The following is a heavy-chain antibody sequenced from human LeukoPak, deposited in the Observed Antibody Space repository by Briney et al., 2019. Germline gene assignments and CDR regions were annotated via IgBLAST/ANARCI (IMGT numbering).Heavy chain of an antibody. CDR3: ASGYSYGEI. CDR1: GGSISSGSYY. Sequence: PSETLSLTCTVSGGSISSGSYYWSWIRQPAGKGLEWIGRIYTSGSTNYNPSLKSRVTISVDTSKNQFSLKLSSVTAADTAVYYCASGYSYGEIWGQGTMVTVSS. V-gene: IGHV4-61*02. CDR2: IYTSGST. J-gene: IGHJ3*02. D-gene: IGHD5-18*01.